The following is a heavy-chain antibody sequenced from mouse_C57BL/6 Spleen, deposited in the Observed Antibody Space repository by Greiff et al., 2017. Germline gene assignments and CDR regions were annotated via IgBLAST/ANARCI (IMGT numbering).Heavy chain of an antibody. CDR2: IDPETGGT. V-gene: IGHV1-15*01. J-gene: IGHJ2*01. Sequence: QVQLKASGAELVRPGASVTLSCKASGYTFTDYVMHWVKQTPVHGLEWIGAIDPETGGTAYNQKFKGKAILTADKSSSTAYMELRSLTSEDSAVYYCTSYYGSSYPFDYWGQGTTLTVSS. CDR1: GYTFTDYV. CDR3: TSYYGSSYPFDY. D-gene: IGHD1-1*01.